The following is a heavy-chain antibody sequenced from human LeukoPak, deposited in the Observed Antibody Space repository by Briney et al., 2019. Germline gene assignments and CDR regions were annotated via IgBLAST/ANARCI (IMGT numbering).Heavy chain of an antibody. V-gene: IGHV3-48*01. CDR2: IGSTSSTI. D-gene: IGHD3-10*01. CDR3: AKDYRSGSYYTTGTFDY. J-gene: IGHJ4*02. CDR1: GFTFSSYT. Sequence: GGSLRLSCAASGFTFSSYTMNWVRQAPGKGLEWVSYIGSTSSTIYYADSVKGRFTISRDNSKNTLYLQMNSLRAEDTAVYYCAKDYRSGSYYTTGTFDYWGQGTLVTVSS.